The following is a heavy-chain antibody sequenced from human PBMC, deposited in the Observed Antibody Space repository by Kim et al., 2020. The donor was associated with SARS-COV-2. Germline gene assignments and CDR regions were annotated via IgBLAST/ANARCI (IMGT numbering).Heavy chain of an antibody. D-gene: IGHD3-22*01. V-gene: IGHV4-31*02. Sequence: SLKSRVTISVDTSKNQFSLKLSSVTAADTAVYYCARARHYDSSGYYYFDYWGQGTLVTVSS. J-gene: IGHJ4*02. CDR3: ARARHYDSSGYYYFDY.